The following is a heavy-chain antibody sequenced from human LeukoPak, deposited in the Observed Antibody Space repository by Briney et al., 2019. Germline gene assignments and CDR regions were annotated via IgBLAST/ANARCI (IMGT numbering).Heavy chain of an antibody. V-gene: IGHV3-7*01. J-gene: IGHJ4*02. Sequence: GGSLRLSCAASGYTFSIYSMNWVRQAPGKGLEWVASIKQDGSETYYMESVQGRFTISRDNDMNLLYLQLSSLRAEDTAVYYCTRENSGSLSLEYWGQGTLVTVSS. CDR2: IKQDGSET. CDR1: GYTFSIYS. CDR3: TRENSGSLSLEY. D-gene: IGHD1-26*01.